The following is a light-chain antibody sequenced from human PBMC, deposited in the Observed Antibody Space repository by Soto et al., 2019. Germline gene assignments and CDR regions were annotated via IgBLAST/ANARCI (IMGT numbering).Light chain of an antibody. V-gene: IGKV3-20*01. J-gene: IGKJ1*01. CDR2: GAS. Sequence: VLTQSPGTLSLSPGERATLSCRASQSISSSYLAWYQKKPGQAPRLLIYGASSRATGIPERFSGSGSGTDFTLTISRLEPEDFATYYCQQYNSYPWTFGQGTKVEI. CDR3: QQYNSYPWT. CDR1: QSISSSY.